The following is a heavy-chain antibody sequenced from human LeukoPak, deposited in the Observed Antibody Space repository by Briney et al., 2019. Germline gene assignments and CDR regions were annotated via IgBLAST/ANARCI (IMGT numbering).Heavy chain of an antibody. V-gene: IGHV1-69*13. CDR1: GGTFISYA. Sequence: SVKVSCEASGGTFISYAISWVRQAPGQGLEWMGGIIPIFGTANYAQKFQGRVTITADESTSTAYMELSSLRSEDTAVYYCARALDYYDSRIPDYYYYYGMDVWGQGTTVTVSS. CDR3: ARALDYYDSRIPDYYYYYGMDV. D-gene: IGHD3-22*01. CDR2: IIPIFGTA. J-gene: IGHJ6*02.